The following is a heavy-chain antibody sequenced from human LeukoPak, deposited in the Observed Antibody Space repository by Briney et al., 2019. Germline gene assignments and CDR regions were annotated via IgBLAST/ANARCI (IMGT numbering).Heavy chain of an antibody. CDR3: SRGGEGYYYYMDV. CDR1: GFTFGDYA. Sequence: GGSLRLSCTASGFTFGDYAMSWFRQAPGKGLEWVGFIRSKAYGGTREYAASVKGRFTISRDDSNSIAYLQMNSLKTEDTAVYYCSRGGEGYYYYMDVWGKGTTVTVSS. J-gene: IGHJ6*03. D-gene: IGHD3-10*01. CDR2: IRSKAYGGTR. V-gene: IGHV3-49*03.